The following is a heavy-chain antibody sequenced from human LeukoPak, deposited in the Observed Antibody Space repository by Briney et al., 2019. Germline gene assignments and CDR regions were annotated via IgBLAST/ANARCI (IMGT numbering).Heavy chain of an antibody. CDR3: AKVEMATIVDAFDI. J-gene: IGHJ3*02. CDR1: GFTFSSYG. Sequence: GGSLRLSCAASGFTFSSYGMHWVRQAPGKGLEWVAFIRYDGSNKYYADSVKGRSTISRDNSKDTLYLQMNSLRAEDTAVYYCAKVEMATIVDAFDIWGQGTMVTVSS. D-gene: IGHD5-24*01. CDR2: IRYDGSNK. V-gene: IGHV3-30*02.